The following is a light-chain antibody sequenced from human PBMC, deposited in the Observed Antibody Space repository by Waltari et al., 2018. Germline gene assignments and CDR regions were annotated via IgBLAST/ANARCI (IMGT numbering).Light chain of an antibody. CDR2: VNSDGTH. Sequence: QLVLTQSPSASASLGASLTLTCTLSSGHSSNIIASLQQQPERGPRYLMKVNSDGTHSKGDDIPDRFSGSSSGAERYLTISSLQSEDEADYYCQTGGHGTWAFGGGTKVTVL. CDR3: QTGGHGTWA. V-gene: IGLV4-69*01. J-gene: IGLJ3*02. CDR1: SGHSSNI.